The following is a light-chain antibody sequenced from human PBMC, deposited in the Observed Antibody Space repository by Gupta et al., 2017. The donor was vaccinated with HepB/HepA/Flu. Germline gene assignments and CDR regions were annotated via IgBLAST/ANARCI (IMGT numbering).Light chain of an antibody. V-gene: IGLV1-51*02. Sequence: QSVLTQPPSVSAAPGQKVTISCSGSSSNIVSNLVSWYHQLPGTAPQLLIYENNKRTYAIPPRFVCDTKCAAATTVTNXLXTGDEAXEYCSNWANNMNAGGVFGSGTKLTVL. CDR2: ENN. CDR1: SSNIVSNL. CDR3: SNWANNMNAGGV. J-gene: IGLJ1*01.